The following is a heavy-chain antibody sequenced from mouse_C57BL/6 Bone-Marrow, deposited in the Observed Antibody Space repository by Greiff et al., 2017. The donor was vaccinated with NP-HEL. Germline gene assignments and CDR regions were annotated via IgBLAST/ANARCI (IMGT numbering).Heavy chain of an antibody. J-gene: IGHJ3*01. Sequence: QVQLQQPGAELVKPGASVKLSCKASGYTFTSYWMQWVKQRPGQGLEWIGEIDPSDSYTNYNQKFKGKATLTVDTSSSTAYMQLSSLTSDDSAVYYCAGLGDGYYRFAYWGQGTLVTVSA. D-gene: IGHD2-3*01. CDR1: GYTFTSYW. V-gene: IGHV1-50*01. CDR2: IDPSDSYT. CDR3: AGLGDGYYRFAY.